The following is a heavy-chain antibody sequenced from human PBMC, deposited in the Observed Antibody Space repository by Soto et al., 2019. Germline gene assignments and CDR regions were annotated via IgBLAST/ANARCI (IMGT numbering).Heavy chain of an antibody. J-gene: IGHJ4*02. D-gene: IGHD2-15*01. Sequence: QVQLVESGGGVVQPGRSLRLSCAASGFTFSSYGMHWVRQAPGKGLEWVAVIWYDGSNKYYADSVKGRFTISRDNSKNTLYLQMNSLRAEDTAVYYCARDGVPEDIVVVVPDYWGQGTLVTVSS. CDR2: IWYDGSNK. V-gene: IGHV3-33*01. CDR3: ARDGVPEDIVVVVPDY. CDR1: GFTFSSYG.